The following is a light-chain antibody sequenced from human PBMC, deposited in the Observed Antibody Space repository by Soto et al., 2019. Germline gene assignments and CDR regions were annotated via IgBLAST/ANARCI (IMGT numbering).Light chain of an antibody. Sequence: EIVLTPSPATLSLSPGERATLSCRASQSVSSYFAWYQQKPGQAPRLLIYDASNRATGIPARFSGSGSGTDFTLTISSLEPEDFAVYYCQQRSNWPYTFGQGTKLEIK. CDR1: QSVSSY. J-gene: IGKJ2*01. V-gene: IGKV3-11*01. CDR2: DAS. CDR3: QQRSNWPYT.